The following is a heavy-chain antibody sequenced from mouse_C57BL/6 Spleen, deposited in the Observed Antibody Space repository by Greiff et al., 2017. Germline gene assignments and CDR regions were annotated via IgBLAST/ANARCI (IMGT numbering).Heavy chain of an antibody. D-gene: IGHD2-1*01. CDR1: GYTFTSYW. CDR3: SYGNYSFAY. CDR2: IDPSDSYT. V-gene: IGHV1-69*01. Sequence: QVQLQQPGAELVMPGASVKLSCKASGYTFTSYWMHWVKQRPGQGLEWIGEIDPSDSYTNYNQKFKGKSTLTVDKSSSTAYMQLSSLTSEDSAVYYCSYGNYSFAYWGQGTLVTVSA. J-gene: IGHJ3*01.